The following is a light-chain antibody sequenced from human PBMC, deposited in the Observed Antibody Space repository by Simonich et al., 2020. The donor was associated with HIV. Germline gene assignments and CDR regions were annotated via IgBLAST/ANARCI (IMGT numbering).Light chain of an antibody. J-gene: IGLJ2*01. CDR1: SLDVGSYNL. CDR3: CSYAGSSTFVV. Sequence: QSALTQPASVSGSPGQSITISCTGTSLDVGSYNLVSWYQHHPDKAPTLMIYEDSKRPSGVSNRFSGSKSGNTASLTISGLQAEDEADYYCCSYAGSSTFVVFGGGTKLTVL. CDR2: EDS. V-gene: IGLV2-23*01.